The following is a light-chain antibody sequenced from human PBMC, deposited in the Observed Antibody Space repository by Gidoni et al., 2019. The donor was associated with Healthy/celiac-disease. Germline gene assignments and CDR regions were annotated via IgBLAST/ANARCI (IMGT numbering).Light chain of an antibody. CDR2: DAS. J-gene: IGKJ5*01. CDR3: QQRSSWPSIT. V-gene: IGKV3-11*01. Sequence: EIVLTQSPATLSLSPGERATLSCRASQSVSSYLAWYQQKPGQGPRLLIYDASNRATGIPARFSGSGSGTDFTLTISSLEPEDFAVYYCQQRSSWPSITFXQXTRLEIK. CDR1: QSVSSY.